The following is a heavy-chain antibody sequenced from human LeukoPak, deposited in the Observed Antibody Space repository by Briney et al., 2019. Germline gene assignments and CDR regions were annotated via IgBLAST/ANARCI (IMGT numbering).Heavy chain of an antibody. V-gene: IGHV1-69*04. Sequence: SVKVSCKASGGTFSSYAISWVRQAPGQGLEWMGRIIPILGIANYAQKFQGRVTITADTSTSTAYMELSSLRSEDTAVDYCARDRSYGSGSYYLNWFDPWGQGTLVSVSS. D-gene: IGHD3-10*01. CDR1: GGTFSSYA. J-gene: IGHJ5*02. CDR3: ARDRSYGSGSYYLNWFDP. CDR2: IIPILGIA.